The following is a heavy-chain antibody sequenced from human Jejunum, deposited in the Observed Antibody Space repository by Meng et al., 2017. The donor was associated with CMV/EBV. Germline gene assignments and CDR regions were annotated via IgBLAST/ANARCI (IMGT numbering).Heavy chain of an antibody. J-gene: IGHJ6*02. Sequence: FTFSDYGMHWVRQAPGKGLEWVSFIHWDASNQYYGDSVKGRFTISRDNSKNTLYLQMDSLRSEDTAVYYCASRERQRNGLGGMDVWGQGTTVTVSS. D-gene: IGHD1-26*01. V-gene: IGHV3-30*02. CDR3: ASRERQRNGLGGMDV. CDR1: FTFSDYG. CDR2: IHWDASNQ.